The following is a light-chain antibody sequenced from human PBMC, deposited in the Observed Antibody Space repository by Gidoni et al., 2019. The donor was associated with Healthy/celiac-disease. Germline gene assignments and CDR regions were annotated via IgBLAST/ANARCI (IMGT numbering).Light chain of an antibody. J-gene: IGKJ3*01. CDR1: QSVLYSSNNKNY. CDR2: WAS. CDR3: QQYYRTPVT. Sequence: DIVMTQSPDSLAVSLCERATINCKSSQSVLYSSNNKNYLAWYQQKPGQPPKLLIYWASTRESGVPDRFSGSGSGTDFTLTISSLQAEDVAVYYCQQYYRTPVTFGPGTKVDIK. V-gene: IGKV4-1*01.